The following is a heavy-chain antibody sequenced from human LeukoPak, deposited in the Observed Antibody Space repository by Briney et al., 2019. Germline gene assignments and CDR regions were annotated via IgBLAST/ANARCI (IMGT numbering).Heavy chain of an antibody. CDR2: ISSSSSYI. Sequence: GGSLRLSCAASGFTFSSCTMNWVRQAPGKGLEWVSSISSSSSYIYSADSVKGRFAISRDNAKNSLYLQMNSLRAEDTAVYYCARWGISPGFDYWGQGTLVTVSS. J-gene: IGHJ4*02. CDR3: ARWGISPGFDY. CDR1: GFTFSSCT. D-gene: IGHD3-16*01. V-gene: IGHV3-21*01.